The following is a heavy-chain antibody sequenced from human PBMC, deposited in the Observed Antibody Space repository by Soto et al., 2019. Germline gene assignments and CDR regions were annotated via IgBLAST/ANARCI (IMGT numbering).Heavy chain of an antibody. CDR2: IDHSGGT. CDR1: SGSISSGTW. V-gene: IGHV4-4*02. J-gene: IGHJ4*02. Sequence: SETLSLTCAVSSGSISSGTWWSWVRQPPGKGLEWIGQIDHSGGTYYNPSLRSRVSIAVDKSKNQFTLKLSSVTAADTAVYYCSRGGHYYHSMIWGQGTLVTVSS. D-gene: IGHD3-22*01. CDR3: SRGGHYYHSMI.